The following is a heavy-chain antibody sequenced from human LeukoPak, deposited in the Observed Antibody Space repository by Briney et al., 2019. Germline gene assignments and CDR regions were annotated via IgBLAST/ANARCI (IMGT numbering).Heavy chain of an antibody. V-gene: IGHV3-23*01. CDR3: GRAPTGHFYMDV. CDR1: GFTFSSYA. CDR2: ISGSGGST. D-gene: IGHD4-11*01. Sequence: GGSLRLSCAASGFTFSSYAMSWVRQAPGKGLEWVSAISGSGGSTYYADSVKGRFTISGDNSKNTLYLQMNSLRAEDTAVYYCGRAPTGHFYMDVWGKGTTVTVSS. J-gene: IGHJ6*03.